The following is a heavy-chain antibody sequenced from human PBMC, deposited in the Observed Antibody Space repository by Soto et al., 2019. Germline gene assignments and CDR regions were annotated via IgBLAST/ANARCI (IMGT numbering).Heavy chain of an antibody. V-gene: IGHV1-18*01. J-gene: IGHJ4*02. CDR3: ARDLGQQLFDY. CDR1: GYTFTRSG. D-gene: IGHD6-13*01. Sequence: ASVKVSCTASGYTFTRSGISWVRQAPGQGLEWMGWISTYNGDTNYAQTFQGRVTMTTDTSTSTVHMELRSLRSDDTAVYYCARDLGQQLFDYWGQGTLVTVSS. CDR2: ISTYNGDT.